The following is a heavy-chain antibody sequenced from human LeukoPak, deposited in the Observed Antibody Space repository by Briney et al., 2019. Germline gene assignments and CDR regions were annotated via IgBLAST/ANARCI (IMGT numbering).Heavy chain of an antibody. D-gene: IGHD1-7*01. CDR3: ARYNWNYGARFDP. Sequence: VASVKVSCKASGYTFISYDINWVRQATGQGLEWMGWMNPNSGNTGYAQKFQGRVTMTRDTSTSTVYMELSSLRSEDTAVYYCARYNWNYGARFDPWGQGTLVTVSS. CDR1: GYTFISYD. V-gene: IGHV1-8*01. J-gene: IGHJ5*02. CDR2: MNPNSGNT.